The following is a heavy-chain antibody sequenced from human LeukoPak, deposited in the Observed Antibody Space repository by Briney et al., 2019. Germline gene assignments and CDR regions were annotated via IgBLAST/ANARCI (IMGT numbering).Heavy chain of an antibody. D-gene: IGHD2-15*01. CDR3: ARDKVAATTEYYYYGMDV. V-gene: IGHV3-48*03. Sequence: GGSLRLSCAASGFTFSNFEFNWVRQAPGKGLEWLSYISSSGSTISYADSVRGRFTFSRDNAKNSVFLLMNNLRAEDTAVYYCARDKVAATTEYYYYGMDVWGKGTTVTASS. J-gene: IGHJ6*04. CDR2: ISSSGSTI. CDR1: GFTFSNFE.